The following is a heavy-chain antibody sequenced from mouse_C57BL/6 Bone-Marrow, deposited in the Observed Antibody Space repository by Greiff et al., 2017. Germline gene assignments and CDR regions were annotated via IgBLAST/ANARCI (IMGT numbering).Heavy chain of an antibody. CDR2: IYPRSGNT. J-gene: IGHJ1*03. Sequence: QVQLQQSGAELARPGASVKLSCKASGYTFTSYGISWVKQRTGQGLEWIGEIYPRSGNTYYNEKFKGKATLTADKSSSTAYMELRSLTSEDSAVYFCVRYYYGSNYFDVWGTGTTVTVSS. CDR3: VRYYYGSNYFDV. CDR1: GYTFTSYG. D-gene: IGHD1-1*01. V-gene: IGHV1-81*01.